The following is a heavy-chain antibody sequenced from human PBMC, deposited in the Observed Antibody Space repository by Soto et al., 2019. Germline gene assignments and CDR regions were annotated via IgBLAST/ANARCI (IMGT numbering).Heavy chain of an antibody. V-gene: IGHV3-33*01. Sequence: GGSLRLSCAASGFTFSSYGMHWVRQAPGKGLEWVAVIWYDGSNKYYADSVKGRFTISRDNSKNTLYLQMNSLRAEDTAVYYCAIDFYGSGSYPTFYFDYWGQGTLVTVSS. J-gene: IGHJ4*02. CDR1: GFTFSSYG. CDR2: IWYDGSNK. D-gene: IGHD3-10*01. CDR3: AIDFYGSGSYPTFYFDY.